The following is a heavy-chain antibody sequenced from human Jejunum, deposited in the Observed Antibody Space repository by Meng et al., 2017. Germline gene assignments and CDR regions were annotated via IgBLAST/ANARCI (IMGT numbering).Heavy chain of an antibody. V-gene: IGHV4-59*02. CDR3: ARGPPADF. CDR1: GASVSSDY. J-gene: IGHJ4*02. CDR2: VYNTGST. Sequence: QVQLQESGPGLVKPSETLSLTCTVSGASVSSDYWSWIRQPPGKGLEWIGYVYNTGSTNFNPSLKSRVTLSVDTSKNQFPLNLSSVTAADTAVYYCARGPPADFWGPGTLVTVSS.